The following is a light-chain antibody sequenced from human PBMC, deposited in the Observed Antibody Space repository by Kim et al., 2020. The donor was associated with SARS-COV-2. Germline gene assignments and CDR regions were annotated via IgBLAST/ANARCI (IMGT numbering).Light chain of an antibody. CDR2: DTD. CDR3: LLSYSDSRV. CDR1: TGAVTGGHF. V-gene: IGLV7-46*01. J-gene: IGLJ2*01. Sequence: PAGTVTVTCDSNTGAVTGGHFPYGFQQKPGQAPRTLIYDTDKRHFWTPARFAGCLLGGKAALTLSAAQAEDEADYYCLLSYSDSRVFGGGTQLTVL.